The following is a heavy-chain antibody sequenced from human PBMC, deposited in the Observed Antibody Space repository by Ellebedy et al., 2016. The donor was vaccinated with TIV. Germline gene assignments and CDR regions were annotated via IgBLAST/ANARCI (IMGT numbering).Heavy chain of an antibody. Sequence: SVKVSXXASGGTFSSYAISWVRQAPGQGLEWMGGIIPIFGTANYAQKFQGRVTITADESTSTAYMELSSLRSEDTAVYYCARAFPMVPPGYYYYGMDVWGQGTTVTVSS. CDR1: GGTFSSYA. CDR3: ARAFPMVPPGYYYYGMDV. J-gene: IGHJ6*02. D-gene: IGHD3-10*01. CDR2: IIPIFGTA. V-gene: IGHV1-69*13.